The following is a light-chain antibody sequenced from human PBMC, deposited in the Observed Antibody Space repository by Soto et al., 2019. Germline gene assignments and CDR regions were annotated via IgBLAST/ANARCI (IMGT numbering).Light chain of an antibody. CDR3: LKHNIYPHT. V-gene: IGKV1-17*03. J-gene: IGKJ5*01. CDR1: QGIRNF. CDR2: AGS. Sequence: DIQMTQSPSAKSAYVGDRLTITCRASQGIRNFLVWFQHKPGKVPKCLIYAGSSLQSGVPSRLSGSGSGTEFTLTISRLQPEDFATYYCLKHNIYPHTFGQGTRLEIK.